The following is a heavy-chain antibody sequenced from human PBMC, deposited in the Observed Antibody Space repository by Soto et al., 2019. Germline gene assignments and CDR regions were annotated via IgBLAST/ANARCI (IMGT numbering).Heavy chain of an antibody. CDR3: ARHPPPGYYYDSSGYYGYFQH. CDR2: ISGTGGGT. V-gene: IGHV3-23*01. CDR1: GFTFWTYA. Sequence: GGSLRLSCAASGFTFWTYAMSWVRQAPGRGLEWVSVISGTGGGTSYADSVKGRFTISRDNSKNTLYLQMNSLGVEDTAVYYCARHPPPGYYYDSSGYYGYFQHWGQGTPVTVSS. J-gene: IGHJ1*01. D-gene: IGHD3-22*01.